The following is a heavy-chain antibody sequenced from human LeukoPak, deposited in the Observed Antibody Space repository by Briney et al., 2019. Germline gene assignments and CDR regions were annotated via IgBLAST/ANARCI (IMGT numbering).Heavy chain of an antibody. D-gene: IGHD6-19*01. J-gene: IGHJ3*02. V-gene: IGHV3-66*01. CDR1: GFTVSGNY. CDR2: IYSGGST. Sequence: GGSLRLSCAASGFTVSGNYMSWVRQAPGKGLEWVSVIYSGGSTYYADSVKGRFTISRDNSKNTLYLQMNSLRAEDAAVYYCARAIQQWLVPDAFDIWGQGTMVTVSS. CDR3: ARAIQQWLVPDAFDI.